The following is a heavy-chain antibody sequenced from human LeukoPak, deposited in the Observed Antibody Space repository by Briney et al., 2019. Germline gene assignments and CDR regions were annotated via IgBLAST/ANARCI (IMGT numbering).Heavy chain of an antibody. Sequence: ALVKACCKAAGYPFTSLGIIRLRQAPGQGLEGMGWISTKDGNTNYPQKLQGRVTMTTDTSTYTAYMELSSLRSDDTAVYYCARMIVVGITTHYNYYGMDVWGQGTTVTVSS. V-gene: IGHV1-18*01. CDR2: ISTKDGNT. CDR1: GYPFTSLG. CDR3: ARMIVVGITTHYNYYGMDV. D-gene: IGHD3-22*01. J-gene: IGHJ6*02.